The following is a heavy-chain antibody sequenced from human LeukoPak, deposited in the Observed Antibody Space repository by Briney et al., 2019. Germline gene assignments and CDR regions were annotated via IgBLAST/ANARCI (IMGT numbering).Heavy chain of an antibody. V-gene: IGHV4-4*07. J-gene: IGHJ6*03. CDR1: GGSISSYY. D-gene: IGHD5-18*01. CDR3: ARDEDTAMVKSSGYYYVDV. CDR2: IYTSGST. Sequence: SETLSLTCTVSGGSISSYYWSWIRQPAGKGLEWIGRIYTSGSTNYNPSLKSRVTMSVDTSKNQFSLKLSSVTAADTAVYYCARDEDTAMVKSSGYYYVDVWGKGTTVTVSS.